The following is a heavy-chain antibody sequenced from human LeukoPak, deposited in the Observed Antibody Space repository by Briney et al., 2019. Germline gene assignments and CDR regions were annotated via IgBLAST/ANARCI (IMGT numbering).Heavy chain of an antibody. J-gene: IGHJ4*02. D-gene: IGHD3-10*01. CDR2: INSSGGTI. CDR3: ARDYGSHGEYFDY. Sequence: GGSLRLSCAASGFTFSNYNINWVRQAAGKGLEWVPYINSSGGTIFYGDSVKGRFTISGDNAKNSLYLQMNSLRDEDTAVYYCARDYGSHGEYFDYWGQGTLVTVSS. V-gene: IGHV3-48*02. CDR1: GFTFSNYN.